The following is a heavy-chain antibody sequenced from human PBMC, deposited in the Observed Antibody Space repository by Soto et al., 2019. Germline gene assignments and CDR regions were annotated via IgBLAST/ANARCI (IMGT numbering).Heavy chain of an antibody. Sequence: QLQLQESGPGLVKPSETLSLTCTVSGGSVSSTSYYLGWIRQPPGKWLEWIGRNYYSGSTYYNPAFKSRVPIFVITSKNHLCLKLSSVTAADTAVYYCARIVGLRNRIGQWYYIDYWGQGTLVTVSS. D-gene: IGHD2-21*01. V-gene: IGHV4-39*01. CDR2: NYYSGST. CDR1: GGSVSSTSYY. J-gene: IGHJ4*02. CDR3: ARIVGLRNRIGQWYYIDY.